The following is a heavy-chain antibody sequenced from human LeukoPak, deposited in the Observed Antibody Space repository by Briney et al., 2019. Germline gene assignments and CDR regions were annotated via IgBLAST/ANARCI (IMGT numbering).Heavy chain of an antibody. Sequence: PSGTLSLTCTVSGYSISSGYYWGWIRQPPGKGLEWIGSIYHSGSTYYNPSLKSRVTISVDTSKNQFSLKLSSVTAADTAVYYCARDGENSGYWGQGTLVTVSS. CDR3: ARDGENSGY. CDR1: GYSISSGYY. D-gene: IGHD3-10*01. V-gene: IGHV4-38-2*02. J-gene: IGHJ4*02. CDR2: IYHSGST.